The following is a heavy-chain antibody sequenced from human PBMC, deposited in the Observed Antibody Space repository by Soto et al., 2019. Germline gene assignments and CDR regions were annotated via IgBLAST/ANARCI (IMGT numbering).Heavy chain of an antibody. V-gene: IGHV4-30-4*01. CDR1: GGSISSGDYY. J-gene: IGHJ6*02. CDR3: ARDSLAGVRGVIKYYYYGMDV. CDR2: IYYSGST. D-gene: IGHD3-10*01. Sequence: SQTLSLTCTVSGGSISSGDYYWSWIRQPPGKGLEWIGYIYYSGSTYYNPSLKSRVTISVDTSKNQFSLKLSSVTAADTAVYYCARDSLAGVRGVIKYYYYGMDVWGQGTTVTVSS.